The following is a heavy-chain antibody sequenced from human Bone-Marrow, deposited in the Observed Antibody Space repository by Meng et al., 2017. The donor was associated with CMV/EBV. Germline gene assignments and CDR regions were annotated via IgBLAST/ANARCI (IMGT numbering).Heavy chain of an antibody. D-gene: IGHD1-26*01. V-gene: IGHV1-46*01. CDR3: AREGGSYLYYYYYGMDV. CDR1: GYTFTSYY. J-gene: IGHJ6*02. CDR2: INPSGGST. Sequence: ASVKVSCKASGYTFTSYYMHWVRQAPGQGLEWMGIINPSGGSTSYAQKFQGRVTMTRDTYTSTVYMELSSLRSEDTAVYYCAREGGSYLYYYYYGMDVWGQGTTVTVSS.